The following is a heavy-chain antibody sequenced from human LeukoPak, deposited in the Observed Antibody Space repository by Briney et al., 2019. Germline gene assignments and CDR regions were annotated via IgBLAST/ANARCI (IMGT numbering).Heavy chain of an antibody. CDR2: FYHSGST. V-gene: IGHV4-38-2*02. D-gene: IGHD3-22*01. J-gene: IGHJ1*01. CDR1: GYSISNGYY. Sequence: SETLSLTCTVSGYSISNGYYWGWIRQPPGKGLEWIGSFYHSGSTYYNPSLKSRVTISVDTSKNQFSLKLSSVTAADTAVYYCARASWYYDSSGYLGALLSYFQHWGQGTLVTVSS. CDR3: ARASWYYDSSGYLGALLSYFQH.